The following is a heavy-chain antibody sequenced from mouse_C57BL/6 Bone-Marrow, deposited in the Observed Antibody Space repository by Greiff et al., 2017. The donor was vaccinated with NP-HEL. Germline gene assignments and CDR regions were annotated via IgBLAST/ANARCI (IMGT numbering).Heavy chain of an antibody. CDR1: GFTFSDYY. Sequence: EVQRVESGGGLVQPGGSLKLSCAASGFTFSDYYMYWVRQTPEKRLEWVAYISNGGGSTYYPDTVKGRFTISRDNAKNTLYLQMSRLKSEDTAMYYCARQDYYGSSYWYFDVWGTGTTVTVSS. CDR2: ISNGGGST. J-gene: IGHJ1*03. D-gene: IGHD1-1*01. V-gene: IGHV5-12*01. CDR3: ARQDYYGSSYWYFDV.